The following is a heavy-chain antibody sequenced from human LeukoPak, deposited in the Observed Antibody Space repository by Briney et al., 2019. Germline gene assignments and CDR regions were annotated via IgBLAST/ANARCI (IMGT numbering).Heavy chain of an antibody. CDR2: IYSGGST. D-gene: IGHD2-15*01. V-gene: IGHV3-53*01. J-gene: IGHJ6*03. CDR1: GYSISSGYY. CDR3: ARAQIEYCSGGSCSPGRAYYYFYYMDV. Sequence: ETLSLTCTVSGYSISSGYYWGWIRQPPGKGLEWVSVIYSGGSTYYADSVKGRFTISRDNSKNTLYLQMNSLRAEDTAVYYCARAQIEYCSGGSCSPGRAYYYFYYMDVWGKGTTVTISS.